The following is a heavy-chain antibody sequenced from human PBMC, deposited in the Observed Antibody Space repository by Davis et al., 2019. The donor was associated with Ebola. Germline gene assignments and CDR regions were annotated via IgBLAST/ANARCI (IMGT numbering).Heavy chain of an antibody. D-gene: IGHD6-13*01. CDR2: IRPRDSDT. CDR3: ARPLTQSSTWSYFDY. CDR1: GYTFTSYY. J-gene: IGHJ4*02. Sequence: GESLKISCKTSGYTFTSYYIGWVRQMPGKGLKWMAFIRPRDSDTRYSPSFQGQVTISADKSISTAYLQWSSLKASDTAIYYCARPLTQSSTWSYFDYWGQGTLVTVSS. V-gene: IGHV5-51*01.